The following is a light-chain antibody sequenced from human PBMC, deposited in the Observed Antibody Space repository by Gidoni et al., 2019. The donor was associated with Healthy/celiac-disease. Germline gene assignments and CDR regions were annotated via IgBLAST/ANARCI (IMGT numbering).Light chain of an antibody. CDR1: QSISNY. CDR2: AAS. CDR3: QQSNSIASLT. J-gene: IGKJ4*01. V-gene: IGKV1-39*01. Sequence: DIQMTQSPSSLSASVGDRVTITCRASQSISNYLNWYQQKPGKAPNLLIYAASSLQRGVPSRFNGSGSGTDFTLTINSLQPEDFATCYCQQSNSIASLTFGGGTKVEIK.